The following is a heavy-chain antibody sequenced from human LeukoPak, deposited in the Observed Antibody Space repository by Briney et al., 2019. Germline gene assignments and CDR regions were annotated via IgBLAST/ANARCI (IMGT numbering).Heavy chain of an antibody. CDR3: VLSPNQAFFDY. V-gene: IGHV4-4*09. J-gene: IGHJ4*02. CDR1: GVSINRHY. Sequence: SESLSLTYTLSGVSINRHYLNWISQPPPKGREGIGYVYDIELTNDNPSLTSRVTTSVDTSKSELSLILSSVTTAHTPGYDSVLSPNQAFFDYWGQGPLVTVSS. CDR2: VYDIELT.